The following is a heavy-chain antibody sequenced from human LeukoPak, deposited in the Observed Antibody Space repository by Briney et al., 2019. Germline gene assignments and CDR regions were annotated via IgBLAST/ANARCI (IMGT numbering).Heavy chain of an antibody. Sequence: SETLSLTCTVSGHSIRSGYYWGWVRQPPGKGLEWIGSIYHSGGTYYNPSLKSRVTISVDTSKNQCSLKLSSVTAADTAVYYCARSKGSNFDYWGQGTLVTVSS. CDR3: ARSKGSNFDY. D-gene: IGHD6-13*01. CDR1: GHSIRSGYY. V-gene: IGHV4-38-2*02. J-gene: IGHJ4*02. CDR2: IYHSGGT.